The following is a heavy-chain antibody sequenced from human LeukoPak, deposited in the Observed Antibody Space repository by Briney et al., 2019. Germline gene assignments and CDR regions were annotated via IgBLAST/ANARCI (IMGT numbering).Heavy chain of an antibody. CDR3: ARGLAYYYDSTAYSLDY. J-gene: IGHJ4*02. Sequence: PGGALRLSCAASGFTLSSYAMSWVRQAPGKGLEWVSAISDSGNTYHADSVKGRFTISRDNSKNTLYLQMNSLRPEDTAVYYCARGLAYYYDSTAYSLDYWGQGTLVTVSS. CDR2: ISDSGNT. V-gene: IGHV3-23*01. D-gene: IGHD3-22*01. CDR1: GFTLSSYA.